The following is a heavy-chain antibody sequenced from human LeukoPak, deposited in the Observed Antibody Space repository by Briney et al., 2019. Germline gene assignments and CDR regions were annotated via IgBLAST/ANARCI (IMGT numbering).Heavy chain of an antibody. V-gene: IGHV3-23*01. D-gene: IGHD3-16*01. CDR1: GITLSNYG. CDR3: SERGVVIWGIPVGFYKEDFYFDS. J-gene: IGHJ4*02. CDR2: ISDRGRRT. Sequence: PGGSLRLSCAVSGITLSNYGMSGVRQAPGKGLEGVAGISDRGRRTNYADSVKGRFTISTDHPKNTLYPQINSLRAGDTAGYFFSERGVVIWGIPVGFYKEDFYFDSWGQGALVTVSS.